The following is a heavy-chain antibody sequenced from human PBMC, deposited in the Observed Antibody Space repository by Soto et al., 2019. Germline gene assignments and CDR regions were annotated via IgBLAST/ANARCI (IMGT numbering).Heavy chain of an antibody. CDR2: ISGSGGST. D-gene: IGHD2-8*01. CDR3: AKDLHCTNGVCYLFDY. Sequence: PGGSLILSCAASGFTFSSYAMSWVRQAPGKGLEWVSAISGSGGSTYYADSVKGRFTISRDNSKNTLYLQMNSLRAEDTAVYYCAKDLHCTNGVCYLFDYWGQGTLVTVSS. CDR1: GFTFSSYA. V-gene: IGHV3-23*01. J-gene: IGHJ4*02.